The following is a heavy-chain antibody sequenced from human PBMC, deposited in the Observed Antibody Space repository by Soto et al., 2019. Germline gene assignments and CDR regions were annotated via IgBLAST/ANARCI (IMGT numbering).Heavy chain of an antibody. J-gene: IGHJ4*02. CDR2: IYYSGST. CDR3: ARIMGYSYGFFDY. Sequence: QLQLQESGPGLVKPSETLSLTCTVSGGSVSSSSYYWGWIRQPPGKGLEWIGSIYYSGSTYYNPSLKSRVTMSVATSKNQFSLKLSSVTAADTAVYYCARIMGYSYGFFDYWGQGTLVTVSS. CDR1: GGSVSSSSYY. D-gene: IGHD5-18*01. V-gene: IGHV4-39*01.